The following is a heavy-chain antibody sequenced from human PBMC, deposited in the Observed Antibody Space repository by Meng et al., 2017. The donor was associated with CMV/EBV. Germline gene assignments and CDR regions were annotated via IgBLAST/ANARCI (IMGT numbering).Heavy chain of an antibody. CDR3: TTLGYCSGGSCYAGDY. CDR2: IKSKTDGGTT. D-gene: IGHD2-15*01. Sequence: GGSLRLSCVVSRFTFSTYWMSWVRQAPGKGLEWVGRIKSKTDGGTTDYAAPVKGRFTISRDDSKNTLYLQMNSLKTEDTAVYYCTTLGYCSGGSCYAGDYWGQGTLVTVSS. J-gene: IGHJ4*02. V-gene: IGHV3-15*01. CDR1: RFTFSTYW.